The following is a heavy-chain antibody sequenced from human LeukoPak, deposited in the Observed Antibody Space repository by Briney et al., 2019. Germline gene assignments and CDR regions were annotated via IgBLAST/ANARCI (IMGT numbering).Heavy chain of an antibody. Sequence: SETLSLTCTVSGGSISSYYWSWIRQPPGKGLEWIGYIYYSGSTNYNPSLKSRVTISVDTSKNQFSLKLSSVTAADTAVYYCASPPRIPGLGGSWGQGTLVTVSS. CDR1: GGSISSYY. J-gene: IGHJ5*02. D-gene: IGHD6-13*01. CDR2: IYYSGST. CDR3: ASPPRIPGLGGS. V-gene: IGHV4-59*08.